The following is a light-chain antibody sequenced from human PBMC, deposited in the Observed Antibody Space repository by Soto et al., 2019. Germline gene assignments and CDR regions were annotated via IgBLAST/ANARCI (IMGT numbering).Light chain of an antibody. CDR3: QQYYSSPPWT. V-gene: IGKV4-1*01. CDR1: QTVLYNSNNKNY. CDR2: WAS. J-gene: IGKJ1*01. Sequence: DIVMTQSPDSLAVSLGERATINCKSSQTVLYNSNNKNYLAWYQQKPGQPPKLLIYWASTRESGVPDRFSGSGSGTDFTLTISSLQAEDVAVYHCQQYYSSPPWTFGQGTKVDIK.